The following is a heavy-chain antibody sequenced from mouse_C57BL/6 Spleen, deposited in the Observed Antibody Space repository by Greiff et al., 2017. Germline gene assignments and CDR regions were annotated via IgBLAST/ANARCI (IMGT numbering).Heavy chain of an antibody. J-gene: IGHJ2*01. Sequence: VQLQQPGAELVKPGASVKLSCKASGYTFTSYWMHWVKQRPGPGLEWIGMIHPNSGSTNYNEKFKSKATLTVDKSSSTAYMQLSSLTSEDSAVYYCARSYYGNYYPYFDYWGQGTTLTGSS. V-gene: IGHV1-64*01. CDR3: ARSYYGNYYPYFDY. D-gene: IGHD2-10*01. CDR1: GYTFTSYW. CDR2: IHPNSGST.